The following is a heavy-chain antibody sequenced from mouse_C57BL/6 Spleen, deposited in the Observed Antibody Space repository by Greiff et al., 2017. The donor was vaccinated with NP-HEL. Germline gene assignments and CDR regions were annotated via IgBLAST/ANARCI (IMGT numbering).Heavy chain of an antibody. V-gene: IGHV1-22*01. CDR3: ARDGPITTVVAEDYFDY. D-gene: IGHD1-1*01. CDR2: INPNNGGT. Sequence: VQLQQSGPELVKPGASVKMSCKASGYTFTDYNMHWVKQSHGKSLEWIGYINPNNGGTSYNQKFKGKATLTVNKSSSTAYMELRSLTSEDSAVYYCARDGPITTVVAEDYFDYWGQGTTLTVSS. J-gene: IGHJ2*01. CDR1: GYTFTDYN.